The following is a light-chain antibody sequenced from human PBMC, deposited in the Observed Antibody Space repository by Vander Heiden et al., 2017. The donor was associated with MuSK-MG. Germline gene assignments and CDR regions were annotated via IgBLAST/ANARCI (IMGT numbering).Light chain of an antibody. J-gene: IGLJ3*02. Sequence: SVLTQPPSASGTPVQPVTMSWSGSSSNIGSNYVYWYQQLPGTAPKLLIYMNNQRPSGVPDRFSGAKSGTSASLATSGLRAEEEADYYCAAWDDSLSGWVFGGGTKLTVL. CDR2: MNN. V-gene: IGLV1-47*01. CDR1: SSNIGSNY. CDR3: AAWDDSLSGWV.